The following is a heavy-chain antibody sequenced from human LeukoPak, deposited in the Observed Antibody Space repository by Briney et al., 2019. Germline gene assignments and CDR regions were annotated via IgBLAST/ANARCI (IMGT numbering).Heavy chain of an antibody. CDR1: GFTFSSYA. CDR2: ISYDGSNK. CDR3: TRERFDYSYGYQSLLQY. Sequence: PGGSLRLSCAASGFTFSSYAMHWVRQAPGKGLEWVAVISYDGSNKYYADSVKGRFTISRDNSKNTLYLQMNSLRAENTAVYYCTRERFDYSYGYQSLLQYWGQGTLITVSP. J-gene: IGHJ4*02. D-gene: IGHD5-18*01. V-gene: IGHV3-30*01.